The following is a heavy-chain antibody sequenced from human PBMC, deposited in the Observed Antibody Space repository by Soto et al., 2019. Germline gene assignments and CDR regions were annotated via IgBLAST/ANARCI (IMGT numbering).Heavy chain of an antibody. CDR2: IYYSGST. Sequence: SETLSLTCTVSGGSISSSSYYWGWIRQPPGKGLEWIGSIYYSGSTYYNPSLKSRVTISVDTSKNQFSLKLSSVTAADTAVYYCARQVYVVTPLADWFDPWGQGTLVTVSS. V-gene: IGHV4-39*01. CDR1: GGSISSSSYY. CDR3: ARQVYVVTPLADWFDP. J-gene: IGHJ5*02. D-gene: IGHD2-21*02.